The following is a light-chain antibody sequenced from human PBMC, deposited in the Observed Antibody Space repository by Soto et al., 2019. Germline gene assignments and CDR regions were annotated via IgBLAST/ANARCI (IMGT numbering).Light chain of an antibody. Sequence: QSALTQPPSASGSPGQTVTINCIGTASDIGRYNYVSWYQHHPGRSTILIIYEVTMRTSGVTDRFSGSKSGKTASMTVYGIQADDEADYYCNSYVGSNNYVFGTGTKVTVL. CDR2: EVT. J-gene: IGLJ1*01. V-gene: IGLV2-8*01. CDR3: NSYVGSNNYV. CDR1: ASDIGRYNY.